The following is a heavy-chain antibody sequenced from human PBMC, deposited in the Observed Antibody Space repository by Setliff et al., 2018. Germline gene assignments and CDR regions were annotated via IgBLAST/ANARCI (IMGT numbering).Heavy chain of an antibody. D-gene: IGHD5-18*01. J-gene: IGHJ6*02. CDR3: ARDRTAYSYGLDV. CDR2: IYHNGNT. Sequence: TSETLSLTCTVSGGSVSPYFWSWTRQPPGKGLEWIGYIYHNGNTNFNPSLKSRVNMSVDTSKNQFVLNLKAVTAADTAVYYCARDRTAYSYGLDVWGQGATVTVSS. CDR1: GGSVSPYF. V-gene: IGHV4-59*02.